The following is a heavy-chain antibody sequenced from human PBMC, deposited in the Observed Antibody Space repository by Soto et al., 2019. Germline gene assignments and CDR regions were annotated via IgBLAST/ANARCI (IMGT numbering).Heavy chain of an antibody. Sequence: TLKESGPTLVKPTQTLTLTCTFSGFSLSTSGVGVGWIRQPPGKALEWLALIYWDDDKRYSPSLKGRLTSPKGTSKTQVVLTMTNMDPVDTATYYCAHSLIPNWGSRGAFDYWGQGTLVTVSS. CDR2: IYWDDDK. V-gene: IGHV2-5*02. CDR1: GFSLSTSGVG. D-gene: IGHD7-27*01. CDR3: AHSLIPNWGSRGAFDY. J-gene: IGHJ4*02.